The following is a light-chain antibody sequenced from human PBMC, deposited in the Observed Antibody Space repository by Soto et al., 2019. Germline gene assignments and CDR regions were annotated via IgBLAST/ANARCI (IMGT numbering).Light chain of an antibody. CDR1: QSVSSSY. Sequence: EIVLTQSPGTLSLSPGERATLSCRASQSVSSSYLAWYQQKPGQDPRLLIYGASSRATGLPARFSGSGSGRDFTVTISRLEPEDFAVYYCQHYGSSPWTFGQGTKVEIK. CDR3: QHYGSSPWT. CDR2: GAS. J-gene: IGKJ1*01. V-gene: IGKV3-20*01.